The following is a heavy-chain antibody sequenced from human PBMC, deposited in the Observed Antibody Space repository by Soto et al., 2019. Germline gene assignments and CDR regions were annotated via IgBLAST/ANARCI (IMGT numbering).Heavy chain of an antibody. CDR1: GGSFSGYY. CDR2: INHSGST. Sequence: LSLTCAVYGGSFSGYYWSWIRQPPGKGLEWIGEINHSGSTKYNPSLKSRVTISVDTSKNPFSLKLSAVTAADMALYYCASHIATAPFDCWGQGTLVTVAS. CDR3: ASHIATAPFDC. J-gene: IGHJ4*02. D-gene: IGHD6-13*01. V-gene: IGHV4-34*01.